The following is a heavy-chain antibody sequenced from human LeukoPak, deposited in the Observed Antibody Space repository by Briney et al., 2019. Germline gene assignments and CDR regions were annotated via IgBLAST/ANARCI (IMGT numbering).Heavy chain of an antibody. D-gene: IGHD3-10*01. CDR1: GYTFTSYD. Sequence: ASVKVSCKASGYTFTSYDINWVRQATGQGLEWMGWMNPNSGNTGYAQKFQGRVTMTRNTSISTAYMELSSLRSEDTAAYYCARELYCYGSGSNEFDYWGQGTLVTVSS. CDR3: ARELYCYGSGSNEFDY. CDR2: MNPNSGNT. J-gene: IGHJ4*02. V-gene: IGHV1-8*01.